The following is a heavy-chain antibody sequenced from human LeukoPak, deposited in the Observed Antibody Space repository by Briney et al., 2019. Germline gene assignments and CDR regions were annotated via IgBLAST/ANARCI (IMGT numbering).Heavy chain of an antibody. CDR2: MNPKSGNT. CDR1: GYTFTSYD. D-gene: IGHD1/OR15-1a*01. V-gene: IGHV1-8*01. J-gene: IGHJ4*02. CDR3: ATNRLASEQAFLFSY. Sequence: ASVKVSCKASGYTFTSYDINWVRQATGQGLEWMGWMNPKSGNTGYAQKFQGRVTMTRNTSISTAYMELSSLRSEDTAVYYCATNRLASEQAFLFSYWGQGTLVTVSS.